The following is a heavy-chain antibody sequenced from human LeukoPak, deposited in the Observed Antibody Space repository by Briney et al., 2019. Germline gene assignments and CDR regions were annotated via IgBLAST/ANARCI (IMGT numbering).Heavy chain of an antibody. Sequence: SVKVSCKASGGTFSSYAISWVRQAPGQGLEWMGRIIPIFGTANYAQKFQGRVTITTDESTSTAYMELSSLRSEDTAVYYCAGTSIAASPFDYWGQGTLVTVSS. CDR3: AGTSIAASPFDY. J-gene: IGHJ4*02. V-gene: IGHV1-69*05. D-gene: IGHD6-6*01. CDR2: IIPIFGTA. CDR1: GGTFSSYA.